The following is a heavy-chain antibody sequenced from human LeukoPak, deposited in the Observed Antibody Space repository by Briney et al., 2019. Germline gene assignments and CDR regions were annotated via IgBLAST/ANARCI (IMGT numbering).Heavy chain of an antibody. D-gene: IGHD3-10*01. V-gene: IGHV4-39*01. CDR2: IYYSGST. CDR3: ARRGITMVRGVTYGMDV. CDR1: GYVGSGRYY. Sequence: GYVGSGRYYWGGSRRPTGKGLEWIGRIYYSGSTYYNPSHKSRVTISVDTSKNPFSLKLSSVTAADTAVYYCARRGITMVRGVTYGMDVWGQGTTVTVSS. J-gene: IGHJ6*02.